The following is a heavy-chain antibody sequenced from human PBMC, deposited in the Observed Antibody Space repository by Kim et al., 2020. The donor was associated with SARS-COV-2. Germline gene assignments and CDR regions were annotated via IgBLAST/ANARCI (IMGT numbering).Heavy chain of an antibody. CDR1: GDSVSSNSAA. Sequence: SQTLSLTCAISGDSVSSNSAAWNWIRQSPSRGLEWLGRTYYRSKWYNDYAVSVKSRITITPDTSKNQFSLLLNSVTPEDTAVYYCARDQGDGSGSYYGDYYFDPWGQGTLVTVPP. D-gene: IGHD3-10*01. J-gene: IGHJ4*02. CDR3: ARDQGDGSGSYYGDYYFDP. V-gene: IGHV6-1*01. CDR2: TYYRSKWYN.